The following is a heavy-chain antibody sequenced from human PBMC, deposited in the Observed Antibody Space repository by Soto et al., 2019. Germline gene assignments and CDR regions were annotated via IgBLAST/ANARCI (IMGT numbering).Heavy chain of an antibody. D-gene: IGHD3-22*01. CDR1: GYTFTSYY. V-gene: IGHV1-46*03. CDR3: ATSRIGSSGYYYLDY. CDR2: INPSGGST. Sequence: ASVKVSCKASGYTFTSYYMHWVRQAPGQGLEWMGIINPSGGSTSYAQKFQGRVTMTRDTSTSTVYMELSSLRSEDTAAYYCATSRIGSSGYYYLDYWGQGTLVTVSS. J-gene: IGHJ4*02.